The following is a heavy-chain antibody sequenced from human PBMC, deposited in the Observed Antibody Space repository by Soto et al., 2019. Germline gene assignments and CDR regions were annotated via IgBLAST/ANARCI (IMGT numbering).Heavy chain of an antibody. V-gene: IGHV4-34*01. Sequence: QVQLQQWGAGLLKPSETLSLTCAVNSESLSGYYWSWIRQSPGKGLEWIGEIDGSGNTNYSPSLRRRVARSVDTSNNHFTLNLNSVSAADTAAYYCVAARGRLVGFDHWGQGTLVTVSS. CDR2: IDGSGNT. CDR3: VAARGRLVGFDH. D-gene: IGHD1-26*01. CDR1: SESLSGYY. J-gene: IGHJ4*02.